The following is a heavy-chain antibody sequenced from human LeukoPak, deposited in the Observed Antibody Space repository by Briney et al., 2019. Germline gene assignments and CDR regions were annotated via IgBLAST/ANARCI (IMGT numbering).Heavy chain of an antibody. CDR2: ISYDGSNK. Sequence: GRSLRLSCAASGFTFSSYGMHRVRQAPGKGLEWVAVISYDGSNKYYADSVKGRFTISRDNSKNTLYLQMNSLRAEDTAVYYYEVVVAATPYAFDIWGQGTMVTVSS. CDR1: GFTFSSYG. J-gene: IGHJ3*02. V-gene: IGHV3-30*03. CDR3: EVVVAATPYAFDI. D-gene: IGHD2-15*01.